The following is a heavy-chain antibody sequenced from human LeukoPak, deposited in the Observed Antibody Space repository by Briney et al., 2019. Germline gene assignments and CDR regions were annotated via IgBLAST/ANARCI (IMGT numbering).Heavy chain of an antibody. CDR1: GGSLSSGDYY. CDR3: ARAALPYSTAGGAFDY. V-gene: IGHV4-30-4*01. Sequence: SETLSLTCTVSGGSLSSGDYYWSWIRQPPGKGLEWIGYIYYSGSTYYNPSLKSRVTISVDTSKNQFSLKLSSVTAADTAVYYCARAALPYSTAGGAFDYWGQGTLVTVSS. CDR2: IYYSGST. J-gene: IGHJ4*02. D-gene: IGHD6-13*01.